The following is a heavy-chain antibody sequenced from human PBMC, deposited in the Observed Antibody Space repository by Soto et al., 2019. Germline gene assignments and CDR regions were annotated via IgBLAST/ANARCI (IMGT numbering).Heavy chain of an antibody. Sequence: PGGSLRLSCAASGFTFSSYAMSWVRQAPGKGLEWVSAISGSGGSTYYADSVKGRFTISRDNSKNTLYLQMNSLRAEDTAVYYCARFGDSRAYYGMDVWGQGTTVTVSS. J-gene: IGHJ6*02. D-gene: IGHD3-10*01. V-gene: IGHV3-23*01. CDR2: ISGSGGST. CDR3: ARFGDSRAYYGMDV. CDR1: GFTFSSYA.